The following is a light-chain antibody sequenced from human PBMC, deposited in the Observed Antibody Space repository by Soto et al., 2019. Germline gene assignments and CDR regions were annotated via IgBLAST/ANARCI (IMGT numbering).Light chain of an antibody. V-gene: IGKV3-20*01. CDR3: QQYSSSPRT. J-gene: IGKJ1*01. Sequence: EIVLTQSPGTLSLSPGERSTLSCRASQSISSNYLAWYQQKPGQAPRLLIYGASSRATDIPDRFRGSGSGRDFVLNISRLEPEDFGMYYCQQYSSSPRTFGQGTKVDIK. CDR2: GAS. CDR1: QSISSNY.